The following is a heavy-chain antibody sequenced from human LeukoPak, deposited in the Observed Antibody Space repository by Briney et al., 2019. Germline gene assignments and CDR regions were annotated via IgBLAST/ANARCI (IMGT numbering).Heavy chain of an antibody. J-gene: IGHJ5*02. V-gene: IGHV1-24*01. Sequence: ASVKVSCKVSGYTLTELSMHWVRQAPGKGLEWMGGFDPEDGETIYAQKFQGRVTMTEDTSTDTAYMELSSLRSEDTAVYYCARVATVANWFDPWGQGTLVTVSS. D-gene: IGHD4-23*01. CDR2: FDPEDGET. CDR3: ARVATVANWFDP. CDR1: GYTLTELS.